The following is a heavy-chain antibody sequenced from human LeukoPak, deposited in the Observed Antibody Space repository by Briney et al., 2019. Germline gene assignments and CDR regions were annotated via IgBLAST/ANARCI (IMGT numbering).Heavy chain of an antibody. V-gene: IGHV1-2*02. CDR3: ARTGAYYSGMYYFDY. J-gene: IGHJ4*02. D-gene: IGHD3-22*01. Sequence: ASVKVSCKASGYTFTGYYMHWVRQAPGQGLEWMGWINPNSGGTNYAQKFQGRVTMARDTSISTAYMELSRLRSDDTALYYCARTGAYYSGMYYFDYWGQGTLVTVSS. CDR1: GYTFTGYY. CDR2: INPNSGGT.